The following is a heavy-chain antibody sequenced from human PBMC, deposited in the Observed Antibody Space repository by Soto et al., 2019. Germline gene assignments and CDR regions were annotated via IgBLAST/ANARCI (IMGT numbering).Heavy chain of an antibody. CDR2: ITRGGDSL. Sequence: GSLRLSCAASGFTFSDFHMTWIRQAPGKGLESVSYITRGGDSLYYADSVKDRFTISRDNAKNSLYLQMNSLRAEDTAVYYCARGPLIIMDYYYSMDVWGQGTTVTVSS. J-gene: IGHJ6*02. CDR1: GFTFSDFH. V-gene: IGHV3-11*01. D-gene: IGHD2-8*01. CDR3: ARGPLIIMDYYYSMDV.